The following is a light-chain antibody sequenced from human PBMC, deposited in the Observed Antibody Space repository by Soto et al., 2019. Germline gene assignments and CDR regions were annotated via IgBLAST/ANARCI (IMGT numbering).Light chain of an antibody. J-gene: IGKJ1*01. CDR1: QSVSTN. CDR3: QQYNSWPPWA. Sequence: EIVMTQSPATLSVSPGERATLSCRASQSVSTNLAWYQQKPGQAPRLLIYGASTRATDIPARFSGSGSGTEFTLTISSLQSEDVAVYYCQQYNSWPPWAFGQVTTVEI. CDR2: GAS. V-gene: IGKV3-15*01.